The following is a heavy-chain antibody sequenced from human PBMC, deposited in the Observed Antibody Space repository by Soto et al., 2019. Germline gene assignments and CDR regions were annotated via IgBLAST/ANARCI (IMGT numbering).Heavy chain of an antibody. CDR3: AREGVGATWRGAFDI. D-gene: IGHD1-26*01. CDR1: GFTFSSYA. V-gene: IGHV3-30-3*01. Sequence: QPGGSLRLSCAASGFTFSSYAMHWVRQAPGKGLEWVAVISYDGSNKYYADSVKGRFTISRDNSKNTLYLQMNSLRAEDTAVYYCAREGVGATWRGAFDIWGQGTMVTVSS. J-gene: IGHJ3*02. CDR2: ISYDGSNK.